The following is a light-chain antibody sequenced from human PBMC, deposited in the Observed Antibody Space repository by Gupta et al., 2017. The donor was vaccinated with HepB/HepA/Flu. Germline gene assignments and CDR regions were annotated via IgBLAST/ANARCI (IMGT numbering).Light chain of an antibody. CDR2: GAS. CDR3: QQYENWPLT. J-gene: IGKJ4*01. V-gene: IGKV3-15*01. Sequence: EVILTQSPIILSVSPGDRVTLSCRASQHVGTNLAWYQQKVGQAPRLLVYGASSRATSIPARFIGNGSETEFSLIINSLQSEDFALYFCQQYENWPLTFGGGTRVE. CDR1: QHVGTN.